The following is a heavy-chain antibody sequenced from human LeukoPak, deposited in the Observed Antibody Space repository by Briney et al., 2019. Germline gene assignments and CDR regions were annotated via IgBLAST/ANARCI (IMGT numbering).Heavy chain of an antibody. CDR2: INHSGST. Sequence: PSETLSLTCAVYGGSFSGYYWSWIRQPPGKGLEWIGEINHSGSTNYNPSLKSRVTISVDTSKNQFSLKLSPVTAAATTVYYCAASRYDYGDYVPLVYWGQGTLVTVS. J-gene: IGHJ4*02. D-gene: IGHD4-17*01. CDR3: AASRYDYGDYVPLVY. CDR1: GGSFSGYY. V-gene: IGHV4-34*01.